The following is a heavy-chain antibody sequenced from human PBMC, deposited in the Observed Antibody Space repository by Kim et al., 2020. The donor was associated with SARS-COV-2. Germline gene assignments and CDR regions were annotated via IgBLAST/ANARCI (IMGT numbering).Heavy chain of an antibody. V-gene: IGHV4-34*01. Sequence: SETLSLTCAVYGGSFSGYYWSWIRQPPGKGLEWIGEINHSGSTNYNPSLKSRVTISVDTSKNQFSLKLSSVTAADTAVYYCARGPPLYCSSTSFSCDYY. CDR3: ARGPPLYCSSTSFSCDYY. CDR1: GGSFSGYY. J-gene: IGHJ6*01. D-gene: IGHD2-2*01. CDR2: INHSGST.